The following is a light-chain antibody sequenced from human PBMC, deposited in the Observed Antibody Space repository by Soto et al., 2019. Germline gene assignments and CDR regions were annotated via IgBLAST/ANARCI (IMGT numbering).Light chain of an antibody. V-gene: IGLV1-36*01. CDR3: AAWDDSRNGVV. CDR2: YDD. CDR1: SSNIGNNA. J-gene: IGLJ2*01. Sequence: QSVLTQPPSVSEAPRKRVTISCSGSSSNIGNNAVNWYQQLPGKAPKLLIYYDDLLPSGVSDRFSGSKSGTSASLAISGLQSEDEADYYCAAWDDSRNGVVFGGGTKLTVL.